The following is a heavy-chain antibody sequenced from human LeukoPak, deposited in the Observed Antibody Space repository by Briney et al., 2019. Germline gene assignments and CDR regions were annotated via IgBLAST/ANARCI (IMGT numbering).Heavy chain of an antibody. J-gene: IGHJ4*02. D-gene: IGHD2-2*01. CDR2: IIPIFGTA. V-gene: IGHV1-69*05. Sequence: GASVKVSCKASGGTFSSNTISWVRQAPGQGLEWMGGIIPIFGTANYAQKFQGRVTITTDESTSTAYVELSSLRSEDTAVYYCARVAKEYQLLSHFDYWGQGTLVTVSS. CDR1: GGTFSSNT. CDR3: ARVAKEYQLLSHFDY.